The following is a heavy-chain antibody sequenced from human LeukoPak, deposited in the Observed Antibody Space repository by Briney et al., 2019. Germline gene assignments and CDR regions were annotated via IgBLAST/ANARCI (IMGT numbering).Heavy chain of an antibody. CDR2: IYYSGST. CDR1: GGSISSDY. CDR3: ARDHRRCSSTSCYRWFDP. Sequence: SETLSLTCNVSGGSISSDYWTWIRQPPGKGLEWIGNIYYSGSTNYNPSLKSRVTISVDTSKNQFSLKLSSVTAADTAVYYCARDHRRCSSTSCYRWFDPWGQGTLVTVSS. J-gene: IGHJ5*02. V-gene: IGHV4-59*01. D-gene: IGHD2-2*02.